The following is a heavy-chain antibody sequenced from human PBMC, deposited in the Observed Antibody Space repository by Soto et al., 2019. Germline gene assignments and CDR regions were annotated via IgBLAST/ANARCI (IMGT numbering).Heavy chain of an antibody. D-gene: IGHD6-13*01. V-gene: IGHV3-30*18. CDR2: ISYDGSNK. CDR1: GFTFSSYG. Sequence: GGSLRLSCAASGFTFSSYGMHWVRQAPGKGLEWVAVISYDGSNKYYADSVKGRFTISRDNSKNTLYLQMNSLRAEDTAVYYCAKDKGIAAAGTGGGLTYYFDYWGQGTLVTVSS. J-gene: IGHJ4*02. CDR3: AKDKGIAAAGTGGGLTYYFDY.